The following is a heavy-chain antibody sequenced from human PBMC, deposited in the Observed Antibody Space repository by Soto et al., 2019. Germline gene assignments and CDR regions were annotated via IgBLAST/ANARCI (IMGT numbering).Heavy chain of an antibody. CDR2: INSDGSST. J-gene: IGHJ6*03. Sequence: EVQLVESGGGLVQPGGSLRLSCAASGFTFSSYWMHWVRQAPGKGLVWVSRINSDGSSTSYADSVKGRFTISRDNAKNTLYLQMTSLRAEDTAVYYCASGGTAMVGYYYYYMDVWGKGTTVTVSS. CDR1: GFTFSSYW. CDR3: ASGGTAMVGYYYYYMDV. D-gene: IGHD5-18*01. V-gene: IGHV3-74*01.